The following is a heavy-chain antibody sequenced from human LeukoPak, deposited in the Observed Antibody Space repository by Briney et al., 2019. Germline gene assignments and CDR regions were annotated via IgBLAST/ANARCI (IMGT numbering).Heavy chain of an antibody. J-gene: IGHJ4*02. CDR1: GGSISSSSYY. D-gene: IGHD3-10*01. CDR3: ARHADSGFGELAFDY. CDR2: IYYRRST. V-gene: IGHV4-39*01. Sequence: SETLSLTCTVSGGSISSSSYYWGWIRQPPGKGLEWIGSIYYRRSTYYNPPLKSRVTIPVDTSKNQFSLKLTSVTAADTAVYYCARHADSGFGELAFDYWGQGTLVTVSS.